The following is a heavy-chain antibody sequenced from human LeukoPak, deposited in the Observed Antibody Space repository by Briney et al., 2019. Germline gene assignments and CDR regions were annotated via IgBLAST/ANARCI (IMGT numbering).Heavy chain of an antibody. CDR3: AREMDY. CDR1: GFTVSSNY. CDR2: IYSGGST. Sequence: AGGSLRLSCAVSGFTVSSNYMSWVRQAPGKGLEWVSVIYSGGSTYYADSVKGRFTISRDNSKNTLYLQMNSLRAEDTAVYYCAREMDYWGQGTLVTVSS. V-gene: IGHV3-66*01. J-gene: IGHJ4*02.